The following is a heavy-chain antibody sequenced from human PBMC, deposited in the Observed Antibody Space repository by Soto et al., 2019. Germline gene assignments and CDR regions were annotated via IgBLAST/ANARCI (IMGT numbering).Heavy chain of an antibody. D-gene: IGHD6-19*01. Sequence: PGESLKISCAASGFTSSSYAMSWVRQAPGKGLEWVSAISGSGVSTYYADSVKGRFTISRDNSKNTLYLQMNSLRAEDTAVYYCAKEGEHSSGWANFDYWGQGTMVTVSS. J-gene: IGHJ4*02. CDR3: AKEGEHSSGWANFDY. V-gene: IGHV3-23*01. CDR1: GFTSSSYA. CDR2: ISGSGVST.